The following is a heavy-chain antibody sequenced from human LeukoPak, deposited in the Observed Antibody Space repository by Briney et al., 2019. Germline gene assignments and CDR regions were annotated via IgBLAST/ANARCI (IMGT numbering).Heavy chain of an antibody. CDR2: MNPNSGNT. CDR1: GYTFTSYD. D-gene: IGHD2-21*02. V-gene: IGHV1-8*01. Sequence: ASVKVSCKASGYTFTSYDINWVRQATGQGLEWMGWMNPNSGNTGYAQKFQGRVTMTRNTSISTAYMELSSLRSEDTAVYYCARGERLAYCGGDCYSQLDYWGQGTLVTVSS. CDR3: ARGERLAYCGGDCYSQLDY. J-gene: IGHJ4*02.